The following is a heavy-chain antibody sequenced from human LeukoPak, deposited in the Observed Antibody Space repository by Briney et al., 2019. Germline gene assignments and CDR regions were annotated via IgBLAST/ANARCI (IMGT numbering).Heavy chain of an antibody. V-gene: IGHV3-53*05. D-gene: IGHD1-26*01. CDR1: GSTVSSNY. Sequence: GGSLRLSCAASGSTVSSNYMSWVRQAPGKGLEWVSVIYSGGSTYYADSVKGRFTISRDNSKNTLYLQMNSLRPEDTAVYYCARDLSGSYMVDYWGQGTLVTVSS. CDR2: IYSGGST. CDR3: ARDLSGSYMVDY. J-gene: IGHJ4*02.